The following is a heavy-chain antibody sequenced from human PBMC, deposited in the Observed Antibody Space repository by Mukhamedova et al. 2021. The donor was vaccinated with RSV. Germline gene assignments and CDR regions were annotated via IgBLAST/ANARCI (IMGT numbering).Heavy chain of an antibody. D-gene: IGHD3-10*01. V-gene: IGHV3-23*01. CDR3: AKSRRAGAGLDAFEI. CDR2: ISGSGGST. J-gene: IGHJ3*02. Sequence: SWVRQAPGKGLEWVSAISGSGGSTYYADSVKGRFTISRDNSKNTLYLQMNSLRAEDTAVYYCAKSRRAGAGLDAFEIWGQGTRV.